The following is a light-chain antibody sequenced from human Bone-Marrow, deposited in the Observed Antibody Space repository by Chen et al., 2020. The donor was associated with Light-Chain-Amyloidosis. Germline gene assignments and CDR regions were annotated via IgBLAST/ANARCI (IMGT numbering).Light chain of an antibody. CDR3: GSYAGANNWI. Sequence: QTALTQPPSASGSPGHSVTISCTGFSFDHVSWYQQHPGKAPKLLIYEFTKRPSGVPARFSGTRSGTTASLPVSGLQAEGGADYHCGSYAGANNWIFGGGTKLTVL. V-gene: IGLV2-8*01. J-gene: IGLJ2*01. CDR2: EFT. CDR1: SFDH.